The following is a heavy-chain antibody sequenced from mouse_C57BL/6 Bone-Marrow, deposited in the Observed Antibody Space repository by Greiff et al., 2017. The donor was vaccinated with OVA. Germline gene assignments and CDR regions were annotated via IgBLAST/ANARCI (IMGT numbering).Heavy chain of an antibody. D-gene: IGHD1-1*01. CDR2: IYPGNGDT. V-gene: IGHV1-12*01. CDR3: ARGTYYYGSSYAMDY. Sequence: SGAELVRPGASVKMSCKASGYTFTSYNMHWVKQTPRQGLEWIGEIYPGNGDTSYNQKFKGKATLTVDKSFSPAYLQLSSLTSEDSAVYFCARGTYYYGSSYAMDYWGQGTSVTVSS. CDR1: GYTFTSYN. J-gene: IGHJ4*01.